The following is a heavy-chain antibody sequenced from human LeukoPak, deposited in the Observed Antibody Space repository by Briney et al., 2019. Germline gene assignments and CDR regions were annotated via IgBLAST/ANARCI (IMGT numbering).Heavy chain of an antibody. D-gene: IGHD3-10*01. V-gene: IGHV3-23*01. CDR3: AKGDTVFRGGPDY. CDR1: GFTFSSYA. CDR2: IGAGGVNT. Sequence: GGSLRLSCAASGFTFSSYAMSWVRQAPGKGLEWVSTIGAGGVNTFYADSVKGRFTISRDDSQTTLYLQLNSLRAEDTAFYYCAKGDTVFRGGPDYWGQGTLVTVSS. J-gene: IGHJ4*02.